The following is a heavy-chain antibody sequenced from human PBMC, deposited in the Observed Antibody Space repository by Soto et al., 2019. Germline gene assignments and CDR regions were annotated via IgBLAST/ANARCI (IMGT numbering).Heavy chain of an antibody. CDR2: ISTSGNII. CDR3: ARDRGRGSSSWYNYFDY. J-gene: IGHJ4*02. CDR1: GFTFSDYA. V-gene: IGHV3-48*03. D-gene: IGHD6-13*01. Sequence: GGSLRLSCAASGFTFSDYAVNWVRQAPGKGLEWVAYISTSGNIIHYADSVRGRFTISRDSAKNSLYLQMNSLRAEDTAVYYCARDRGRGSSSWYNYFDYWGQGTLVTVSS.